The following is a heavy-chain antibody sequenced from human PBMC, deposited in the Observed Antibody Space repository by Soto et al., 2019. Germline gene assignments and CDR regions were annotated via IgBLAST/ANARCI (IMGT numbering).Heavy chain of an antibody. J-gene: IGHJ4*02. CDR2: ISGSGGST. V-gene: IGHV3-23*01. D-gene: IGHD3-10*01. CDR1: GFTFSSYA. CDR3: AKTPHITMVRGVIIGY. Sequence: PGGSLRLSCAASGFTFSSYAMSWVRQAPGKGLEWVSAISGSGGSTYYADSVKGRFTISRDNSKNTLYLQMNSLRAEDTAVYYCAKTPHITMVRGVIIGYWGQGTLVTVSS.